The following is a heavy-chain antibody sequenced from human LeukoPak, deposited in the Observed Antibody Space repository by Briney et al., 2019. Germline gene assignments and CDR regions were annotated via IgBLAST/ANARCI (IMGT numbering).Heavy chain of an antibody. J-gene: IGHJ3*02. D-gene: IGHD6-13*01. CDR3: ARDQSVRLLQTSSTYFKHVFAI. CDR2: ISGGGGDT. Sequence: GGSLRLSCAASGFTFTTYAMSWVRQAPGKGLEWVSSISGGGGDTYYADSVKGRFTISRDDSKNTLYLHIISLRAADTAVYYCARDQSVRLLQTSSTYFKHVFAIWGQGSMVTVSS. CDR1: GFTFTTYA. V-gene: IGHV3-23*01.